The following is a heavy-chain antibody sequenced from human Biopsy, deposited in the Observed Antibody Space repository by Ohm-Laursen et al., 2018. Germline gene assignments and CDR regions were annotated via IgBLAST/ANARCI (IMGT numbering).Heavy chain of an antibody. D-gene: IGHD1-26*01. CDR2: ISPSGATT. CDR1: GNTFATYH. J-gene: IGHJ3*02. Sequence: SVNVSCNASGNTFATYHIHWVRQAPGQGLEWLGEISPSGATTSFSQKFQGRITMTRDTSTGTVYMEPNSLGSEEPAVYYRARGAGRYYVYGAFDIWGQGTVVTVSS. CDR3: ARGAGRYYVYGAFDI. V-gene: IGHV1-46*01.